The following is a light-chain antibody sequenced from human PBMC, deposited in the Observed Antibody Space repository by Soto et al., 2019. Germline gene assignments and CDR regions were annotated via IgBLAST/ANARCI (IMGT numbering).Light chain of an antibody. CDR1: CSNIGTGYD. CDR2: GNN. J-gene: IGLJ3*02. V-gene: IGLV1-40*01. CDR3: QSYDSSLSGWV. Sequence: QSVLTQPPSVSGAPGQRVTISCTGSCSNIGTGYDVYWYQQLPGTAPKLLIYGNNNRPSGVPDRFSGSKSGTSGSLAITGLQAEDEADYYCQSYDSSLSGWVFGGGTKLTVL.